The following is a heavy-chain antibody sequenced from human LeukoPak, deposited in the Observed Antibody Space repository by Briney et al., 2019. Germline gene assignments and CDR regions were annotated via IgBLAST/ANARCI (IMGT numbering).Heavy chain of an antibody. J-gene: IGHJ4*02. Sequence: TGGSLRLFCAASGFTFSDYYMSWMRHAPGKGLEGVSYISSSSSYTNYADAVKGRFTISRDNAKNSLYLQMNCLRAEDTAVYYCARDIEQQGPDYWGQGTLVTVSS. CDR2: ISSSSSYT. CDR3: ARDIEQQGPDY. D-gene: IGHD6-13*01. V-gene: IGHV3-11*06. CDR1: GFTFSDYY.